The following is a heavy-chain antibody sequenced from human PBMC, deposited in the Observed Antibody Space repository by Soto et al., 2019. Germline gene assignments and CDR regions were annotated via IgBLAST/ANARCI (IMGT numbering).Heavy chain of an antibody. J-gene: IGHJ4*02. V-gene: IGHV4-59*01. Sequence: SETLSLTCTVSGGSISDSYWSWIRQTPGKRLEWIGYIHDSGTVNYNPSLKSRVSMSVDTSKNQFSLKLNSVTAADTAVYYCARETLYIAIDYCGQRTLVTVSS. D-gene: IGHD3-16*02. CDR2: IHDSGTV. CDR1: GGSISDSY. CDR3: ARETLYIAIDY.